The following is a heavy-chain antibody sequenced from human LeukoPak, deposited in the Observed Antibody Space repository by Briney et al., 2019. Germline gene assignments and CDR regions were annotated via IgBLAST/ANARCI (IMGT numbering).Heavy chain of an antibody. CDR3: AKSPLAQLVSFFDY. D-gene: IGHD6-6*01. Sequence: GGSLRLSCAASGFTFTSYSMNWVRQAPGKGLEWVSTISGSGGSTYYADSVKGRFTISRDNSKNTLYLQMNSLRAEDTAVYYCAKSPLAQLVSFFDYWGQGTLVTVSS. V-gene: IGHV3-23*01. J-gene: IGHJ4*02. CDR1: GFTFTSYS. CDR2: ISGSGGST.